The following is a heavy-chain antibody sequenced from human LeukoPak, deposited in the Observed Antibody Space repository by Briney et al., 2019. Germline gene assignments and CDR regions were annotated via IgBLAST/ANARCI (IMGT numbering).Heavy chain of an antibody. V-gene: IGHV1-18*01. CDR1: GYTFISYG. D-gene: IGHD3-3*01. CDR2: ISAYNGNI. Sequence: ASVKVTCKASGYTFISYGITWVRQAPGQGLEWLGWISAYNGNIDYAQKLQGRVTLTTDTSTSTAYMEVRSLRSDDTAVYYCASMSGYYPSYSFDYWGQGTLVTVSS. CDR3: ASMSGYYPSYSFDY. J-gene: IGHJ4*02.